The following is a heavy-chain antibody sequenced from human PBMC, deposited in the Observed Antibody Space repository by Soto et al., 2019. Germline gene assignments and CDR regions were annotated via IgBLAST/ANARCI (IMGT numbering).Heavy chain of an antibody. CDR1: GFTVSSSH. J-gene: IGHJ6*02. V-gene: IGHV3-53*05. CDR3: ARRIPFGYGMDV. D-gene: IGHD2-21*01. CDR2: IYSGGSS. Sequence: PGGSLRLSCTTSGFTVSSSHMTWVRQAPGKGLEWVSVIYSGGSSYYAVSVQGRFTISRDNSKNTLYLQMGSLRAEDMAVYYCARRIPFGYGMDVWGQGTTVTVSS.